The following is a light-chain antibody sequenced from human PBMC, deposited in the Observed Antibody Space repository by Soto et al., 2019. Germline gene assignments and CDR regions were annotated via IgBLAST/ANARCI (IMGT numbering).Light chain of an antibody. V-gene: IGLV2-14*01. CDR2: EVS. Sequence: QSAVTQPASVSGSPGQSFTISCPGTSSDVGGYNYVSWYQQHPGKAPKLMIYEVSNRPSGVSHRFSGSKSGNTASLTISGLQAEDEADYYCSSYTSSSTYVFGTGTKVTVL. CDR1: SSDVGGYNY. J-gene: IGLJ1*01. CDR3: SSYTSSSTYV.